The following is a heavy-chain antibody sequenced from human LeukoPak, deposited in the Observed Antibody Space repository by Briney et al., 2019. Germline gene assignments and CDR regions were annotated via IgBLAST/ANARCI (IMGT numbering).Heavy chain of an antibody. Sequence: SETLSLTCTVSGGSISSGDYYWGWIGQPPGRGREGIVYIYDSGSTYDNPSLKRRVTISVDTSKNQFSLKLSSVTAADTAVYYCAREVASPGGYDYWGQGTLVTVSS. D-gene: IGHD2-15*01. CDR2: IYDSGST. CDR3: AREVASPGGYDY. J-gene: IGHJ4*02. V-gene: IGHV4-30-4*08. CDR1: GGSISSGDYY.